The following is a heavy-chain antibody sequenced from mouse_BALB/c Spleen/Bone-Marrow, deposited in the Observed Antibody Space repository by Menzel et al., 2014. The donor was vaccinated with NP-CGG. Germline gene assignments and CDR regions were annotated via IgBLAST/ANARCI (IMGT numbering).Heavy chain of an antibody. J-gene: IGHJ1*01. Sequence: EVKLVESGGGLVKPGGSLKLPCAASGFTFSSYAMSWVRQTPEKRLEWVAIINSGGSDTYYQDRVKGRFTISRDNDKNALCLQLSSLRSEDPAMYYCARHGGGSSHWCFDVWGAGPTVTVSS. CDR2: INSGGSDT. CDR3: ARHGGGSSHWCFDV. CDR1: GFTFSSYA. D-gene: IGHD1-1*01. V-gene: IGHV5-9-3*01.